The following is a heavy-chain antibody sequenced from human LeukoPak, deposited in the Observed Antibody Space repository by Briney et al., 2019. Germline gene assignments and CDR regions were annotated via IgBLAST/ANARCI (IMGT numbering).Heavy chain of an antibody. Sequence: ASVKVSCKAPGYTFTDYYTYWVRHAPGQGLDWVGCINPTSGATNYAQKFQGRVTMSRDTSNNTSYMELNRLRSDDTAVYYCAREFRTTTWSFDAFDLWGQGTMVTVSS. CDR1: GYTFTDYY. CDR2: INPTSGAT. D-gene: IGHD1/OR15-1a*01. V-gene: IGHV1-2*02. J-gene: IGHJ3*01. CDR3: AREFRTTTWSFDAFDL.